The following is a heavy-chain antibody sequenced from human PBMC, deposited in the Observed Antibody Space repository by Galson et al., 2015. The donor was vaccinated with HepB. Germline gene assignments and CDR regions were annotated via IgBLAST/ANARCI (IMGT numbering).Heavy chain of an antibody. Sequence: SLRLSCAASGFTFSSYAMHWVRQAPGKGLEWVAVISYDGSNKYYADSVKGRFTISRDNSKNTLYLQMNSLRAEDTAVYYCARDRLLWFGELLSPGGMDVWGQGTTVTISS. J-gene: IGHJ6*02. CDR2: ISYDGSNK. CDR3: ARDRLLWFGELLSPGGMDV. V-gene: IGHV3-30*04. D-gene: IGHD3-10*01. CDR1: GFTFSSYA.